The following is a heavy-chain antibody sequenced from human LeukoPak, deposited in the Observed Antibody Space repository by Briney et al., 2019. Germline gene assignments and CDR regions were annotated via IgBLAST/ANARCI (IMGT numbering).Heavy chain of an antibody. V-gene: IGHV3-30*18. CDR3: AKGYHDILTGHAHFFDY. D-gene: IGHD3-9*01. J-gene: IGHJ4*02. Sequence: GGSLRLSCAASGFTFSSYGMHWVRQAPGKGLEWVAVISYDGSNKYYADSVKGRFTISRDNSKNTLNLQMNSLRAEDTAVYYCAKGYHDILTGHAHFFDYWGQGTLVTVSS. CDR1: GFTFSSYG. CDR2: ISYDGSNK.